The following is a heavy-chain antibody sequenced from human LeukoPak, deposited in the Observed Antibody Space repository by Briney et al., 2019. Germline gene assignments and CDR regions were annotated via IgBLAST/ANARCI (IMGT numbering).Heavy chain of an antibody. D-gene: IGHD5-24*01. Sequence: GGSLRLSCVASGFTFSSHEMNWVRQAPGKGLEWVSYISTTSSTKYYAGSVQGRFTISRDNSKNTLYLQMNSLRAEDTAVYYCARDRRDGYKGYYFDYWGQGTLVTVSS. V-gene: IGHV3-48*03. CDR2: ISTTSSTK. CDR3: ARDRRDGYKGYYFDY. J-gene: IGHJ4*02. CDR1: GFTFSSHE.